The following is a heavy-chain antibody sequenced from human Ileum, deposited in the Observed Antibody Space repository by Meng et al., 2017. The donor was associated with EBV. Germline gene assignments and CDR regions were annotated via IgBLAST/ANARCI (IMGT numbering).Heavy chain of an antibody. CDR1: GDSMTNNNW. Sequence: HVQLLESGPGLVKSSGTLSLTCGVSGDSMTNNNWWTWVRQPPGKGLEWIGEIYHSGSTNYNPSLQSRATISVDMSKKQFSLKLRSVAAADTAVYYCARTGVGLAFDYWGLGTLVTVSS. D-gene: IGHD2-8*01. V-gene: IGHV4-4*02. J-gene: IGHJ4*02. CDR3: ARTGVGLAFDY. CDR2: IYHSGST.